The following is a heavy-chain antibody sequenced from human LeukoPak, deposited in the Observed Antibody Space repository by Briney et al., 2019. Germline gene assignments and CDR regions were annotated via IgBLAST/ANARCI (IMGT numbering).Heavy chain of an antibody. CDR1: GYTFTDYY. D-gene: IGHD3-3*01. CDR3: ARVSDFWSGYEYLGY. J-gene: IGHJ4*02. CDR2: INSNSGDT. Sequence: ASVKVSCKASGYTFTDYYIHWVRQAPGQGLEWVGWINSNSGDTGYGQTFQGRVTMTRDTSISTAYMELSRLRSDDTTVYYCARVSDFWSGYEYLGYWGQGTLVTVSS. V-gene: IGHV1-2*02.